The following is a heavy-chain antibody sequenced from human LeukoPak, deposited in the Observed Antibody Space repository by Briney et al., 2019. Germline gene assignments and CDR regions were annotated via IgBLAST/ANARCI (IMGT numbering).Heavy chain of an antibody. D-gene: IGHD3-9*01. CDR2: ISGYKGDT. CDR1: GYLFLGHD. Sequence: ASVKVSCKASGYLFLGHDISWVRQAPGQGLEWMGWISGYKGDTKYAQKFQGRVTLTTDTSRSTAYMELRSLRSDDTAVYYCAMADYHSVTGYYAFDYWGQGTLVTVSS. CDR3: AMADYHSVTGYYAFDY. J-gene: IGHJ4*02. V-gene: IGHV1-18*01.